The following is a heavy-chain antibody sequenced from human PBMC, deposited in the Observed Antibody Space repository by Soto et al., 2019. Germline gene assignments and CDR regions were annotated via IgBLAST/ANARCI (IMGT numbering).Heavy chain of an antibody. CDR3: ARDYWSQPDD. Sequence: GGSLRLSCAASGFTFSSYAMHWVRQAPGKGLEYVSAISSNGGSTYYANSVKGRFTISRDNSKNTLYLQMNSLRAEDTAVYYCARDYWSQPDDWGQGILVTFSS. D-gene: IGHD2-8*02. CDR1: GFTFSSYA. J-gene: IGHJ4*02. V-gene: IGHV3-64*01. CDR2: ISSNGGST.